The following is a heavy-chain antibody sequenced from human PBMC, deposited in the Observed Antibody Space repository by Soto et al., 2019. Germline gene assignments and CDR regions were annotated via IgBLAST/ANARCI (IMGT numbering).Heavy chain of an antibody. D-gene: IGHD6-13*01. CDR3: ARGRTVRSGNWNYGIAAAGPGY. CDR1: GYTFTSYD. Sequence: EASVKVSCKASGYTFTSYDINWLRQATGQGLEWMGWMNPNSGNTGYAQKFQGRVTMTRNTSISTAYMELSSLRSEDTAVYYCARGRTVRSGNWNYGIAAAGPGYWGQGTLVTVSS. V-gene: IGHV1-8*01. CDR2: MNPNSGNT. J-gene: IGHJ4*02.